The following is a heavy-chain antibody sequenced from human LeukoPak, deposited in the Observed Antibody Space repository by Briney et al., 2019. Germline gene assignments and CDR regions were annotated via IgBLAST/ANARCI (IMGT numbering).Heavy chain of an antibody. CDR1: GFTFSYA. CDR3: AKSGAYVIDY. CDR2: ISTSGGYT. J-gene: IGHJ4*02. V-gene: IGHV3-23*01. D-gene: IGHD3-10*02. Sequence: GGSLRLSCAASGFTFSYAVTWVRQAPGKGLEWVSVISTSGGYTYYADSVKGRFTISRDNSKNTLYLQMNSLKVEDTAIYYCAKSGAYVIDYWGQGTLVTVSS.